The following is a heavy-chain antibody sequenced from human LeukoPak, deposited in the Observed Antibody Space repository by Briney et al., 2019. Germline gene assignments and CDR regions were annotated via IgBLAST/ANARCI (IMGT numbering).Heavy chain of an antibody. Sequence: PSETLSLTCTVSGGSISSGGYYWSWIRQHPGKGLEWIGYIHYSGSTYYNPSLKSRVTISVDTSKNQFSLKLSSVTAADTAVYYCARERDRGYSGYGGIDYWGQGTLVTVSS. CDR2: IHYSGST. J-gene: IGHJ4*02. V-gene: IGHV4-31*03. D-gene: IGHD5-12*01. CDR1: GGSISSGGYY. CDR3: ARERDRGYSGYGGIDY.